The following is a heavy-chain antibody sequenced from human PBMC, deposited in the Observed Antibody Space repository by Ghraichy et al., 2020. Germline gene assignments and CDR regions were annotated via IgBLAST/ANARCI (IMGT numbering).Heavy chain of an antibody. J-gene: IGHJ4*02. Sequence: ESLNISCAVYGGSFSGYYWSWIRQPPGKGLEWIGEINHSGSTNYNPSLKSRVTISVDTSKNQFSLKLSSVTAADTAVYYCARASYCGGDCYLPLDYWGQGTLVTVSS. CDR2: INHSGST. V-gene: IGHV4-34*01. CDR1: GGSFSGYY. D-gene: IGHD2-21*02. CDR3: ARASYCGGDCYLPLDY.